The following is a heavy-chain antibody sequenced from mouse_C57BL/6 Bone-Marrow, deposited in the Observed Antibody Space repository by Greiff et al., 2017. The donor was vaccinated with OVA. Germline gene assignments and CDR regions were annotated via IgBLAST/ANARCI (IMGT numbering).Heavy chain of an antibody. J-gene: IGHJ2*01. CDR3: ATSERVRDYFDL. V-gene: IGHV1-76*01. CDR2: IYPGSGNI. Sequence: LVESGAELVRPGASVKLSCKASGYTFTDYYISWVKQRPGQGLEWIARIYPGSGNIYYNEKFKGKATLTAENSSSTAYMQLTSLKSDDSAVYFCATSERVRDYFDLGDRGTAPTVSS. D-gene: IGHD2-1*01. CDR1: GYTFTDYY.